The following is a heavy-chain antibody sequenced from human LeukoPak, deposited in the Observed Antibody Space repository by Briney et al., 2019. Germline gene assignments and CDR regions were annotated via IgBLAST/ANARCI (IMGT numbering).Heavy chain of an antibody. CDR2: ISGSGGSR. J-gene: IGHJ4*02. Sequence: GGSLRLSCAASGFTFSSYAMSWVRQAPGKGLEGVSLISGSGGSRYFADSLKGRFTISRDNSKNTLYLQMNSLRAEDTAVYYCAKSWSPDRLSPLVWGRGTLVTVSS. D-gene: IGHD3-9*01. CDR1: GFTFSSYA. CDR3: AKSWSPDRLSPLV. V-gene: IGHV3-23*01.